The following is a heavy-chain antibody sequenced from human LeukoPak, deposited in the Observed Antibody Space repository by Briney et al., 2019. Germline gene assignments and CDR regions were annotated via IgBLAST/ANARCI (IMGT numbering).Heavy chain of an antibody. V-gene: IGHV3-23*01. Sequence: GGSLRLSCAVSGFTFSSYAMSWVRPAPGKGLEWVSAISGSGGNTYYADSVKGRFTISRDNSKNTLYLQMNSLRAEDTAVYYCAKVPRYCSGGSCYAGYFEYWGQGTLVTVSS. J-gene: IGHJ4*02. CDR2: ISGSGGNT. D-gene: IGHD2-15*01. CDR1: GFTFSSYA. CDR3: AKVPRYCSGGSCYAGYFEY.